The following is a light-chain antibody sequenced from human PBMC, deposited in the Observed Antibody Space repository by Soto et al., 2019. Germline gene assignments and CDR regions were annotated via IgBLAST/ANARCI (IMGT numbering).Light chain of an antibody. Sequence: QSALTQPASVSGSPGQSITISCTWTSSDVGAYDFVSWYQHSPGKAPKLVTFDVTHRPPGISDRFSGSKSANTASLTISGLQAADEAFYYCSSYTTRSTLVFGGGTKLTVL. CDR3: SSYTTRSTLV. V-gene: IGLV2-14*01. CDR1: SSDVGAYDF. CDR2: DVT. J-gene: IGLJ2*01.